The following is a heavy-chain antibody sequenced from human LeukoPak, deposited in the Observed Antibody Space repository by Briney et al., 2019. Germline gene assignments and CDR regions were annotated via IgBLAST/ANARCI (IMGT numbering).Heavy chain of an antibody. J-gene: IGHJ6*02. CDR2: IHYSGST. CDR1: GGSISSYY. D-gene: IGHD3-10*01. Sequence: SETLSLTCTVPGGSISSYYWSWIRQSPGKGLEWIGYIHYSGSTNYKPPLKRRVTISVDTSKNQISLKLRSVTAADTAVYYCARDVYYGSGGYGLDVWGQGRTATVSS. V-gene: IGHV4-59*01. CDR3: ARDVYYGSGGYGLDV.